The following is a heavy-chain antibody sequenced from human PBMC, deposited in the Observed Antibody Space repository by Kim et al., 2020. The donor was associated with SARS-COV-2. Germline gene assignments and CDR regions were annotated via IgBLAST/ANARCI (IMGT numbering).Heavy chain of an antibody. CDR3: ARRNLYSSGWYDY. V-gene: IGHV3-66*04. D-gene: IGHD6-19*01. J-gene: IGHJ4*02. CDR2: IYSGGST. CDR1: GFTVSSNY. Sequence: GGSLRLSCAASGFTVSSNYMSWVRQAPGKGLEGVSVIYSGGSTYYADSVKGRFTISRDNSKNTLYLQMNSLRAEDTAVYYCARRNLYSSGWYDYWGQGTLVTVSS.